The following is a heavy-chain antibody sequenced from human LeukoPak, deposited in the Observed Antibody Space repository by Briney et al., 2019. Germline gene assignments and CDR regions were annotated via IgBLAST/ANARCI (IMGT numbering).Heavy chain of an antibody. J-gene: IGHJ6*03. V-gene: IGHV1-18*01. CDR2: ISAYNGHT. D-gene: IGHD2-2*02. CDR3: ARDRLLNCSSTSCYTGLVGYYYYYYMDV. CDR1: GYTFTSYG. Sequence: ASVKVSCKASGYTFTSYGISWVRQAPGQGLEWMGWISAYNGHTNYAQKLQGRVTMTTDTSTSTAYMELRSLRSDDTAVYYCARDRLLNCSSTSCYTGLVGYYYYYYMDVWGKGTTVTVSS.